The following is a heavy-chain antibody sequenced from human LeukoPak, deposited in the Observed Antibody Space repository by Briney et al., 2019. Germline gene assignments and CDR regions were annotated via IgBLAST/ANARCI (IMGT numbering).Heavy chain of an antibody. CDR1: GFTFSSHA. Sequence: GGSLRLSCAASGFTFSSHAMSWDRQAPGKGLEWVSAIRTSGDITNYADSVKGRFTISRDNSKNTLYLQMNSLRAEDTAVYYCARDRDIVVVVAATYFDYWGQGTLVTVSS. V-gene: IGHV3-23*01. J-gene: IGHJ4*02. CDR2: IRTSGDIT. CDR3: ARDRDIVVVVAATYFDY. D-gene: IGHD2-15*01.